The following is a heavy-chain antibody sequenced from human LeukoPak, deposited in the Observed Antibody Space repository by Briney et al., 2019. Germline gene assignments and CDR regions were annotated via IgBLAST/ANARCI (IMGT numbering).Heavy chain of an antibody. Sequence: SETLSLTCTVSGGPISDFYWSWIRQSPEKGLEWIGNIFYSGNTNYNPSLRSRVTISVDTSKKQFSLRLTSVTAADTAVYYCARLRSGSTPPPPYYYYGLDVWGQGTTVAVSS. CDR1: GGPISDFY. V-gene: IGHV4-59*01. CDR3: ARLRSGSTPPPPYYYYGLDV. J-gene: IGHJ6*02. D-gene: IGHD1-26*01. CDR2: IFYSGNT.